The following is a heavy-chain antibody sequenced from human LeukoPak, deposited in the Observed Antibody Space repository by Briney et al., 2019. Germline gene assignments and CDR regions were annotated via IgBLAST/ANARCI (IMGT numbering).Heavy chain of an antibody. CDR3: ARESPRSGYFYGDDAFDI. D-gene: IGHD3-22*01. V-gene: IGHV1-2*02. CDR2: INPNSGGT. J-gene: IGHJ3*02. Sequence: GTSVKVSCKASGYTFTDHYMHWVRQAPGQGLEWMGWINPNSGGTSYVQKFQGRVTMTRDTSISTAYMELSRLKSDDTAVFYCARESPRSGYFYGDDAFDIWGQGTMVTVSS. CDR1: GYTFTDHY.